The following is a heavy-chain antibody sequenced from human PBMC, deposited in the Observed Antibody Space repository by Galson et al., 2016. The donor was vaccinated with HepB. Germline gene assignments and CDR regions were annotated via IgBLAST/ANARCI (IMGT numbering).Heavy chain of an antibody. CDR2: IHNSGST. J-gene: IGHJ4*02. D-gene: IGHD2-21*02. Sequence: LSLTCNVSVGSFSSGNYYWTWIRQYPGKGLEWIGYIHNSGSTYYNPSLKSRLTISMDRSKNQFSLGLSSVTAADTAMYYCARGKYCGDGCDRGIGYWGQGTLVTVSS. CDR3: ARGKYCGDGCDRGIGY. CDR1: VGSFSSGNYY. V-gene: IGHV4-31*03.